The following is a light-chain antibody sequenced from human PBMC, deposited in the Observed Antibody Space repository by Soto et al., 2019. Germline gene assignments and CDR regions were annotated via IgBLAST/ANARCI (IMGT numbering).Light chain of an antibody. Sequence: QSVLTQPPSASGSPGQSVTISCTGSSSDVGAYNYVSWYQQYPGKAPKLLIYDVTTRPSGVPDRFSGSKSGDTASLTVSGLQAEDEADYYCSSFTRSTAVVFGGGTQLTVL. J-gene: IGLJ2*01. V-gene: IGLV2-8*01. CDR2: DVT. CDR1: SSDVGAYNY. CDR3: SSFTRSTAVV.